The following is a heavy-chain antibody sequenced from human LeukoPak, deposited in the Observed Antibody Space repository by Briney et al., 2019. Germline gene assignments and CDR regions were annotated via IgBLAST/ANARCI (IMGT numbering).Heavy chain of an antibody. Sequence: GGSLRLSCAASGFTFSTYWMSWVRQAPGKGLQWVSTISGSDGSTYYADSVKGRFTISRDNSKNTLYLQMNSLRAEDTAVYYCAKEEWLLAVYFDYWGQGTLVTVSS. D-gene: IGHD3-3*01. CDR3: AKEEWLLAVYFDY. J-gene: IGHJ4*02. CDR1: GFTFSTYW. V-gene: IGHV3-23*01. CDR2: ISGSDGST.